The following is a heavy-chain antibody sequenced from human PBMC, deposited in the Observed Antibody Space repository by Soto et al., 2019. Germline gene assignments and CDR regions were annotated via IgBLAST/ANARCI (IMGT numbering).Heavy chain of an antibody. CDR2: IIPLFVTP. CDR3: ARARMERLSVGHYYYASDS. J-gene: IGHJ6*02. D-gene: IGHD1-1*01. CDR1: AGTFSNYA. Sequence: QVQLVQSGAEVKKAGSSVKVSCKVSAGTFSNYAISWVRQAPGQGLEWMGGIIPLFVTPNYAQKFRGRVTSTADEXXRXAXXELNSLRSEDTAVYYCARARMERLSVGHYYYASDSWGQGTTVTVSS. V-gene: IGHV1-69*12.